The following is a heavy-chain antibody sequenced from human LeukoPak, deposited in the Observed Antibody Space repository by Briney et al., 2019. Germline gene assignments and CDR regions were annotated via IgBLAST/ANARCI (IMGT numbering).Heavy chain of an antibody. CDR2: IYYSGST. J-gene: IGHJ4*02. CDR1: GGSISSYY. Sequence: SETLSLTCTVSGGSISSYYWSWIRQPPGKGLEWIGYIYYSGSTNYNPSLKSRVTISVDTSKNQFSLKLSSVTAADTAVYYCASTYSSGWYFFDCWGQGTLVTVSS. V-gene: IGHV4-59*08. CDR3: ASTYSSGWYFFDC. D-gene: IGHD6-19*01.